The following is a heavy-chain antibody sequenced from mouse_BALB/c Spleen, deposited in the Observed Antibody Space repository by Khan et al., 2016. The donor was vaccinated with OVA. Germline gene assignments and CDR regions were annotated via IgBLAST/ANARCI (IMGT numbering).Heavy chain of an antibody. V-gene: IGHV14-3*02. D-gene: IGHD6-1*01. CDR2: IAPANGNV. Sequence: VQLKQSGAELVKPGASVKLSCTASGFTIRDNYIHWVKQRPEQGLEWIGRIAPANGNVKYDPKFQGKATITADTSSNTAYLQVSSLTSEDSTVYYCAHPSDDPRYFDVWGAGTTVTVSS. CDR3: AHPSDDPRYFDV. CDR1: GFTIRDNY. J-gene: IGHJ1*01.